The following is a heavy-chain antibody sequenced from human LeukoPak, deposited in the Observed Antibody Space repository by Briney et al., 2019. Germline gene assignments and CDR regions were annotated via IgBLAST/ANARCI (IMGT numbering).Heavy chain of an antibody. CDR1: GGSFSGYY. Sequence: SETLSLTCAVYGGSFSGYYWSWIRQPPGKGLEWIGEINHSGSTNYNPSLRSRVTISVDTSKNQFSLTLSSVTAADTAVYYCARERVVATIESSWFDPWGQGTLVTVSS. D-gene: IGHD5-12*01. CDR2: INHSGST. V-gene: IGHV4-34*01. J-gene: IGHJ5*02. CDR3: ARERVVATIESSWFDP.